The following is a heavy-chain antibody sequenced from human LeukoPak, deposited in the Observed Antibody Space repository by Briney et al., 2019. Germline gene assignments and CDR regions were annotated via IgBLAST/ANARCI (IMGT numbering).Heavy chain of an antibody. CDR2: IYYSGST. CDR3: ARFEQFYDSSVHYLDY. V-gene: IGHV4-39*07. D-gene: IGHD3-22*01. J-gene: IGHJ4*02. Sequence: PSETLSLTCTVSGGSISSSSYYWGWIRQPPGKGLEWIGSIYYSGSTYYNPSLKSRVTMSVDTSKNQFSLMLNSVTASDTALYYCARFEQFYDSSVHYLDYWGQGTLVTVSS. CDR1: GGSISSSSYY.